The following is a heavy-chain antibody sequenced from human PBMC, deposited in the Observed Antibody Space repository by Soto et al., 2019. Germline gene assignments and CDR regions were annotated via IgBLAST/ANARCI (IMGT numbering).Heavy chain of an antibody. CDR2: ISSSSSYI. V-gene: IGHV3-21*01. Sequence: KPGGSLRLSCAASGLTFSSYSMNWVRQATGKGLEWVSSISSSSSYIYYADSVKGRFTISRDNATNSLYLQMNSLRAEDTAVYYCARDWGGGYSGYGDAFDIWGQGTMVTVSS. D-gene: IGHD5-12*01. CDR3: ARDWGGGYSGYGDAFDI. J-gene: IGHJ3*02. CDR1: GLTFSSYS.